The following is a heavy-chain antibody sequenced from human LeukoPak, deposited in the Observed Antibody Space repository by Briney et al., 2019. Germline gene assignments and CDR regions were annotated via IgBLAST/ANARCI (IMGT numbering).Heavy chain of an antibody. CDR2: IYPGDSDT. Sequence: GESLKISCKGSGYSFTSYWIAWVRQMPGKGLEWMGIIYPGDSDTRYSPSFQGQVTISADKSVSAAYLQWNSLKASDSGIYYCARTRGARDAFDLWGQGTMVTVSS. D-gene: IGHD3/OR15-3a*01. J-gene: IGHJ3*01. CDR3: ARTRGARDAFDL. V-gene: IGHV5-51*01. CDR1: GYSFTSYW.